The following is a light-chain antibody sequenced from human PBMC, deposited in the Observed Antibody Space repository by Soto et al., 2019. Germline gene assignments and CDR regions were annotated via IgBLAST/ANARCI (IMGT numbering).Light chain of an antibody. CDR3: SSYTTSSTLYV. CDR1: SSDVGGYTY. J-gene: IGLJ1*01. Sequence: QSALTQPASVSGSPGQSIAIFCTGTSSDVGGYTYVSWYQQHPGKAPKLIIYDVSNRPSGVSKRFSGSKSGNTASLTISGLQAEDEADYYCSSYTTSSTLYVFGSGTKVTVL. V-gene: IGLV2-14*03. CDR2: DVS.